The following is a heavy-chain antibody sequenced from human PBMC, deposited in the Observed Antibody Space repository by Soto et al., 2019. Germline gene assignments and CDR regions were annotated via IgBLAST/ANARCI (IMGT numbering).Heavy chain of an antibody. CDR1: GFTVSSNY. D-gene: IGHD2-15*01. J-gene: IGHJ4*02. CDR2: IYSGGST. CDR3: ARGEVTGGNEDY. V-gene: IGHV3-53*04. Sequence: EVQLVESGGGLVQPGGSLRLSCAASGFTVSSNYRSWVRQAPGKGLEWDSVIYSGGSTYYADSVKGRFTISRQNSKNTLYLQMNSLRAEDTAVYYCARGEVTGGNEDYWGQGTLVTVSS.